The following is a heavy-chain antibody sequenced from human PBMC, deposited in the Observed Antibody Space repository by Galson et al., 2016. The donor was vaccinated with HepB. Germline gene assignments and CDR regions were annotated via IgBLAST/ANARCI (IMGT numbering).Heavy chain of an antibody. V-gene: IGHV4-31*03. CDR3: ARDRSSGSGNFGY. CDR2: IYHSVST. D-gene: IGHD3-10*01. Sequence: LSLTCTVSGGSISSGGYYWSWIRQHPGKGLEWIGYIYHSVSTYYNPSLTSRVSISVDTSKNQFSLRLSSVTAADTAVYYCARDRSSGSGNFGYWGQGTLVTVAS. J-gene: IGHJ4*02. CDR1: GGSISSGGYY.